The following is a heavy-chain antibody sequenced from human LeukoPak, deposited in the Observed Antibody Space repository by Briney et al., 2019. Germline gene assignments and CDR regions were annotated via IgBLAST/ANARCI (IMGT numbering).Heavy chain of an antibody. V-gene: IGHV4-34*01. CDR3: ARGQAFDI. CDR1: GGSFSGYY. J-gene: IGHJ3*02. CDR2: INHSGST. Sequence: SETLSLTCAVSGGSFSGYYWSWIRQRPGKGLEWIGEINHSGSTNYNPSLQSRVTISVDTSKNQFSLKLSSVTAADTAVYYCARGQAFDIWGQGTMVTVSS.